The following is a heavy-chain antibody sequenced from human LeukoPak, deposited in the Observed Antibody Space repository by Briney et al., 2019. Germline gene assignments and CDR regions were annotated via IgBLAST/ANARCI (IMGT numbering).Heavy chain of an antibody. CDR1: GFTFSGYG. Sequence: GGSLRLSCAASGFTFSGYGMHWVRQAPGKGLEWVALIWYDGSNKYYAASVKGRFTISRDISKETLYLQMNSLRAEDTAVYYCARVLRGSGNSASDYWGQGTLVTVSS. V-gene: IGHV3-33*01. CDR3: ARVLRGSGNSASDY. CDR2: IWYDGSNK. D-gene: IGHD4-23*01. J-gene: IGHJ4*02.